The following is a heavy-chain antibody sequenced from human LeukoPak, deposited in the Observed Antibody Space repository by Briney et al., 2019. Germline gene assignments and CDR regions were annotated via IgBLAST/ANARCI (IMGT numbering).Heavy chain of an antibody. CDR3: ARADCSSTSCHTEDY. V-gene: IGHV3-64*01. J-gene: IGHJ4*02. CDR1: GFTFSSYA. D-gene: IGHD2-2*02. Sequence: GGSLRLPCAASGFTFSSYAMHWVRQAPGKGLEYVSAISSNGGSTYYANSVKGRFTISRDNSKNTLYLQMGSLRAEDMAVYYCARADCSSTSCHTEDYWGQGTLVTVSS. CDR2: ISSNGGST.